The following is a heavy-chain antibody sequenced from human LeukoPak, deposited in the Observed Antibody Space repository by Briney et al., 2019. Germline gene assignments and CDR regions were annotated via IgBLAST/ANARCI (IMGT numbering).Heavy chain of an antibody. Sequence: GGSLRLSCAASGFTFSSYAMSWVRQAPGEGLEWVSAISGSGGSTYYADSVKGRFTISRDNSKNTLYLQMNSLRAEDTAVYYCAKDGYCSGGSCYYWGQGTLVTVSS. D-gene: IGHD2-15*01. CDR3: AKDGYCSGGSCYY. V-gene: IGHV3-23*01. CDR2: ISGSGGST. CDR1: GFTFSSYA. J-gene: IGHJ4*02.